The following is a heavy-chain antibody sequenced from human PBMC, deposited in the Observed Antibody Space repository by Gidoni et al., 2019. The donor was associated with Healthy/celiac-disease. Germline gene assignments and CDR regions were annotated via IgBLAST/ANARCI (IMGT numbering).Heavy chain of an antibody. CDR3: AKGGPYYYDSSGYYPSYDAFDI. CDR1: GFTFSSYA. J-gene: IGHJ3*02. Sequence: EVQLLESGGGLVQPGGSLRLSCAASGFTFSSYAMSWVRQAPGKGLEWVSAISGSGGSKYYAESVKGRFTISRDNSKNTLYLQMNSLRAEDTAVYYCAKGGPYYYDSSGYYPSYDAFDIWGQGTMVTVSS. V-gene: IGHV3-23*01. CDR2: ISGSGGSK. D-gene: IGHD3-22*01.